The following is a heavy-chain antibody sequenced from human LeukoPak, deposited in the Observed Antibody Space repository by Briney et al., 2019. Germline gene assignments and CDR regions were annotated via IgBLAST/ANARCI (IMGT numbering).Heavy chain of an antibody. CDR2: FDPEDGKT. V-gene: IGHV1-24*01. CDR3: ATDQASGSYYSDY. D-gene: IGHD1-26*01. J-gene: IGHJ4*02. CDR1: GYSLSELS. Sequence: ASVKVSCKVSGYSLSELSMHWVRQAPGKGLEWMGGFDPEDGKTINAQKFQGRLTMTEDTSTDTAYMELSSLRSEDTAVYYCATDQASGSYYSDYWGQGTLVTVSS.